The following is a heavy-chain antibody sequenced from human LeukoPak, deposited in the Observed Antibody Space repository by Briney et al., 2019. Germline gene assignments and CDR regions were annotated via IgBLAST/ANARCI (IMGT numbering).Heavy chain of an antibody. CDR2: IYYSGST. Sequence: PSETLSLTCTVSGGSISSSSYYWGWIRQPPGKGLEWIGSIYYSGSTYYNPSLKSRVTISVDTSKNQFSLKLSSVTAAGTAVYYCARQSIAVARWGQGTLVTVSS. D-gene: IGHD6-19*01. V-gene: IGHV4-39*01. CDR1: GGSISSSSYY. J-gene: IGHJ4*02. CDR3: ARQSIAVAR.